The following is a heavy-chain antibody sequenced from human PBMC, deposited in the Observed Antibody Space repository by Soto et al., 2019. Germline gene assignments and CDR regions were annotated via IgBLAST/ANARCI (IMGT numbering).Heavy chain of an antibody. J-gene: IGHJ4*02. V-gene: IGHV1-18*01. CDR1: GYTFTSYG. CDR3: ATWRYRGYEWPDGHFDY. D-gene: IGHD5-12*01. CDR2: ISAYNGNT. Sequence: QIQLVQSGAEVKKPEASVKVSCKASGYTFTSYGISWVRQAPGQGHEWMGWISAYNGNTNYAQKLQGRVTMTTDTSTSTAYMELRSLRSDDTAVYYCATWRYRGYEWPDGHFDYWGQGPLVTVSS.